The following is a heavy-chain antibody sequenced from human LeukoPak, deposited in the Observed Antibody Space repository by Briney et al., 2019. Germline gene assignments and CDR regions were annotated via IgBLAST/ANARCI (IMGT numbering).Heavy chain of an antibody. CDR2: IRYDGSNK. CDR3: ARVTGDYLDSWGWFDP. J-gene: IGHJ5*02. Sequence: GGSLRLSCAASGFTFSSYGMHWVRQAPGKGLEWVAFIRYDGSNKYYADSVKGRFTISRDNSKNTLYLQMNSLRAEDTAVYYCARVTGDYLDSWGWFDPWGQGTLVTVSS. V-gene: IGHV3-30*02. D-gene: IGHD7-27*01. CDR1: GFTFSSYG.